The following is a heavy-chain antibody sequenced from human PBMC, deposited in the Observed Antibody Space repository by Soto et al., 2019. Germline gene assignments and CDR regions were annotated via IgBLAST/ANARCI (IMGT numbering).Heavy chain of an antibody. J-gene: IGHJ1*01. CDR3: ARETGENWTYEAH. CDR1: GAYIVDFS. D-gene: IGHD1-7*01. CDR2: ITINGNT. Sequence: SETLSLTCRVSGAYIVDFSCSFSRQPAGKGREWIGRITINGNTQKNPSFKSRVTMSIDTSRNHFSLNLQSATAADTALYYCARETGENWTYEAHWGPGTLVTVSS. V-gene: IGHV4-4*07.